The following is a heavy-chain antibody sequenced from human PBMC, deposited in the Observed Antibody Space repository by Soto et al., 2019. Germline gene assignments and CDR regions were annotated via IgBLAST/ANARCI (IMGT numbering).Heavy chain of an antibody. D-gene: IGHD3-3*01. CDR2: IIPIFGTA. J-gene: IGHJ4*02. CDR3: AREGGENDFKYYFDY. Sequence: QVQLVKSGAEVKKPGSSVKVSCKASGGTFSSYAISWVRQAPGQGLEWMGGIIPIFGTANYAQKFQGRLTITADESTSTAYMELSSLRSEDTAVYYCAREGGENDFKYYFDYWGQGTLVTVSS. CDR1: GGTFSSYA. V-gene: IGHV1-69*01.